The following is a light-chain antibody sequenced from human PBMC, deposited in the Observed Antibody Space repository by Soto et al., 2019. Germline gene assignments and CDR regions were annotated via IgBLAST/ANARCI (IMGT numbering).Light chain of an antibody. CDR3: AVWDGSLSAWV. V-gene: IGLV1-47*02. J-gene: IGLJ3*02. CDR2: VND. CDR1: NSNIGRNS. Sequence: QSVVTQPPSVSGTPGQRVTISCSGDNSNIGRNSVHWYQQLPGTAPKLLIYVNDQRPSGVPDRFSGSKSGTSASLAISGLQSEDEAQYYCAVWDGSLSAWVFGGGTKVIVL.